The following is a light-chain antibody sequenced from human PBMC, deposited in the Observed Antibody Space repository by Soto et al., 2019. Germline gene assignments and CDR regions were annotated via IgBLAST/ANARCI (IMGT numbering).Light chain of an antibody. Sequence: DIQMTQSPSTLSASVGDRVTITCRASQSISSWLAWYQQKPGKAPKLLIYKASNLESGVPSRFNGSGSGTEFTLTISSLQPDDFATYYCQQYNSYPLTFGGGTKVEIK. CDR3: QQYNSYPLT. J-gene: IGKJ4*01. V-gene: IGKV1-5*03. CDR2: KAS. CDR1: QSISSW.